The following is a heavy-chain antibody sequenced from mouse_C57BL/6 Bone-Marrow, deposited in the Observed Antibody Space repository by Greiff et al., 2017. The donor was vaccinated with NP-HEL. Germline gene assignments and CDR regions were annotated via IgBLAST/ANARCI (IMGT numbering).Heavy chain of an antibody. Sequence: QVQLQQPGAELVKPGASVKLSCKASGYTFTSYWMHWVKQRPGQGLEWIGMIHPNSGSTNYNEKFKSKATLTVDKSSSTAYMQRSSLTSEDSAVYYCARNDYYGSSYGFAYWGQGTLVTVSA. D-gene: IGHD1-1*01. CDR1: GYTFTSYW. CDR3: ARNDYYGSSYGFAY. V-gene: IGHV1-64*01. CDR2: IHPNSGST. J-gene: IGHJ3*01.